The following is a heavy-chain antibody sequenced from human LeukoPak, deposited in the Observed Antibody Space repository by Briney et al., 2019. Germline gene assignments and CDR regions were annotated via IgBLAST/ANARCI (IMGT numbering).Heavy chain of an antibody. D-gene: IGHD1-26*01. CDR1: GFTFSSYG. CDR3: ANRELLNAFDI. CDR2: ISYDGSNK. Sequence: GGSLRLSCAASGFTFSSYGMHWVRQAPGKGLEWVAVISYDGSNKYYADSVKGRFTISRDNSKNTLYLQMNSLRAEDTAVYYCANRELLNAFDIWGQGTMVTVSS. V-gene: IGHV3-30*18. J-gene: IGHJ3*02.